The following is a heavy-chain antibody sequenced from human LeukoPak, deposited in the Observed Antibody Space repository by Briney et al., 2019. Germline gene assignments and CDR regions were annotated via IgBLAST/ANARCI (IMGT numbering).Heavy chain of an antibody. CDR2: ISGSGGST. CDR1: GIIFSSYD. CDR3: AKDGSYYDSSGYYVY. V-gene: IGHV3-23*01. Sequence: PGGSLRLSCAASGIIFSSYDMSWVRQAPGKGLEWVSAISGSGGSTYYADSVKGRFTISRDNSKNTLYLQMNSLRAEDTAVYYCAKDGSYYDSSGYYVYWGQGTLVIVSS. J-gene: IGHJ4*02. D-gene: IGHD3-22*01.